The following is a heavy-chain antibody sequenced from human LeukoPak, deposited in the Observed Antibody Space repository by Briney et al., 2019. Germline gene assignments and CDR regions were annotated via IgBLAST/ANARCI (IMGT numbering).Heavy chain of an antibody. V-gene: IGHV1-3*01. CDR3: AREWVYYDILTGSKYGMDV. D-gene: IGHD3-9*01. J-gene: IGHJ6*02. Sequence: ASVKVSCKASGYTFLSYDINWVRQAPGQRLEWMGWINAGNGNTKYSQKFQGRVTITRDTSASTAYMELSSLRSEDTAVYYCAREWVYYDILTGSKYGMDVWGQGTTVTVSS. CDR1: GYTFLSYD. CDR2: INAGNGNT.